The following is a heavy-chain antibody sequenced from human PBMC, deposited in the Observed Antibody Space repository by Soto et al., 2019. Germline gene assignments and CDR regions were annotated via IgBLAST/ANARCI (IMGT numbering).Heavy chain of an antibody. V-gene: IGHV3-21*06. J-gene: IGHJ3*02. CDR1: GFTFSSYS. CDR2: ISAYSSPI. D-gene: IGHD2-2*02. Sequence: EVQLVESGGGLVKPGGSLRLSCVDSGFTFSSYSMNWVRQAPGKGVEWVSSISAYSSPIFYADSVKGRFTISRDNAKNSLYLQMNSLRAGDTAVYYCVRGGRGYTRDDVFDIWGQGTMVTVSS. CDR3: VRGGRGYTRDDVFDI.